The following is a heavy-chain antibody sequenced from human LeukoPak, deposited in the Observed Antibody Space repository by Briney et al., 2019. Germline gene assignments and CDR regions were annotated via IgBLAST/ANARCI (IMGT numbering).Heavy chain of an antibody. Sequence: GESLRLSCAASGFTFSDYYMSWIRQAPGKGLEWVSYISSSGSTIYYADSVKGRFTISRDNAKNSLYLQMNSLRAEDTAVYYCARRQKLGYCSGGSCYGGYYFDYWGQGTLVTVSS. CDR1: GFTFSDYY. CDR2: ISSSGSTI. V-gene: IGHV3-11*01. D-gene: IGHD2-15*01. J-gene: IGHJ4*02. CDR3: ARRQKLGYCSGGSCYGGYYFDY.